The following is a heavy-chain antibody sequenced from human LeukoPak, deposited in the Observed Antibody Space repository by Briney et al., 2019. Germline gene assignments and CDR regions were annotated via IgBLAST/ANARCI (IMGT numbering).Heavy chain of an antibody. D-gene: IGHD3-22*01. J-gene: IGHJ4*02. CDR3: ARAALYYDSSGYYYFAY. CDR2: INPSGGST. Sequence: ASVKVSCKASGYTFTSYYMHWVRQAPGQGLEWMGIINPSGGSTSYAQKFQGRVTMTRDTSTSTVYMELSSLRSEDTAVYYCARAALYYDSSGYYYFAYWGQGTLVTVSS. CDR1: GYTFTSYY. V-gene: IGHV1-46*01.